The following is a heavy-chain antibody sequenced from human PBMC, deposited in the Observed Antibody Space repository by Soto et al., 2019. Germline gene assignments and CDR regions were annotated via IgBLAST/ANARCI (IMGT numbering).Heavy chain of an antibody. J-gene: IGHJ5*02. CDR1: GYTFTSYY. D-gene: IGHD3-3*01. Sequence: QVQLVQSGAEVKKPGASVKVSCKASGYTFTSYYMHWVRQAPGQGLEWMGIINPSGGSTSYAQKYQGRVTMTRDPSTSTVYMEMSSLRSEDWAVYCCARERPIFGVVPFSWSGPWGQGPLVTVSS. CDR2: INPSGGST. CDR3: ARERPIFGVVPFSWSGP. V-gene: IGHV1-46*01.